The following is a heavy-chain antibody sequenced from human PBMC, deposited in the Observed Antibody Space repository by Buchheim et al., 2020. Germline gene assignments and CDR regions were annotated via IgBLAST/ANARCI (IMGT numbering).Heavy chain of an antibody. J-gene: IGHJ6*02. CDR3: ARELQGHSGYDSVPTAGMDV. V-gene: IGHV4-30-4*01. D-gene: IGHD5-12*01. CDR1: GGSISSGDYY. Sequence: QVQLQESGPGLVKPSQTLSLTCTVSGGSISSGDYYWSWIRQPPGKGLEWIGYIYYSGSTYYNPSLKSRVTIPVYTSKNPLSLKLSYVTAADTAVYYCARELQGHSGYDSVPTAGMDVWGQGTT. CDR2: IYYSGST.